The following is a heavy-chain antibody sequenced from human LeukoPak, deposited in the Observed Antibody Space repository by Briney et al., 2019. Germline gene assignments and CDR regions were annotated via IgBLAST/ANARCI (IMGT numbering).Heavy chain of an antibody. CDR3: ARYCSSSSCHQNNWFDP. Sequence: PSETLSLTCTVSGGSISSSSYSWGWIRQPPGKGLEWIGSIYYSGSTYYNPSLKSRVTISVDTSKNQFSLKLSSVSAADTAVYYCARYCSSSSCHQNNWFDPWGQGTQVTVSS. J-gene: IGHJ5*02. V-gene: IGHV4-39*01. CDR2: IYYSGST. D-gene: IGHD2-2*01. CDR1: GGSISSSSYS.